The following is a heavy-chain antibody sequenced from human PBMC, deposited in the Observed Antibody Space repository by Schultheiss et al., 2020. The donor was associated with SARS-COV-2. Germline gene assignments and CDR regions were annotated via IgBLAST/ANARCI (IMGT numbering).Heavy chain of an antibody. CDR1: GFSFSSYV. CDR2: ISTTGRST. D-gene: IGHD5-18*01. V-gene: IGHV3-23*01. CDR3: ARDPNSYGDY. J-gene: IGHJ4*02. Sequence: GGSLRLSCAASGFSFSSYVMTWVRQAPGKGLEWASGISTTGRSTNYADSVKGRFTISRDNAKNSLYLQMNSLRAEDTAVYYCARDPNSYGDYWGQGTLVTVSS.